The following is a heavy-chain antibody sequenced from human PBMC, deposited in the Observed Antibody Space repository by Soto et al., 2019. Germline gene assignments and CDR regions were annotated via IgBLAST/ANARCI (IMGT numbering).Heavy chain of an antibody. CDR3: ASHSSHWPFFDF. CDR2: IYYTGLS. CDR1: GDSMNHNY. D-gene: IGHD6-13*01. Sequence: SETLSLTCSISGDSMNHNYWSWIRQPPGKGLEWIGYIYYTGLSNSNPSLNSRVTMSVDTSKNQFSLKLSSVTAADTAVYYCASHSSHWPFFDFWGQGTLVTVSS. J-gene: IGHJ4*02. V-gene: IGHV4-59*01.